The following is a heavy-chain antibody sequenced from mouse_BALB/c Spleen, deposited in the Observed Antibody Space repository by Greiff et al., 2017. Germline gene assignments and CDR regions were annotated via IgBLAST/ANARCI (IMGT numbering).Heavy chain of an antibody. CDR2: FYPGSGSI. CDR3: ARHGTGSWFAY. D-gene: IGHD4-1*01. J-gene: IGHJ3*01. CDR1: GYTFTEYI. Sequence: VMLVESGAGLVKPGASAKLSCKASGYTFTEYIIHWVKQRSGQGLEWIGWFYPGSGSIKYNEKFKDKATLTADKSSSTVYMELSRLTSEDSAVYFCARHGTGSWFAYWGQGTLVTVSA. V-gene: IGHV1-62-2*01.